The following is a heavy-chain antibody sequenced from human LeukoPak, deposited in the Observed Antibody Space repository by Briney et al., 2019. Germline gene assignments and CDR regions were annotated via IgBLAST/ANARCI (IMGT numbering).Heavy chain of an antibody. J-gene: IGHJ6*02. Sequence: PGGSLRLSCAASGFTFNSYVMHRVRQAPGKGLAWVAVISYDGSNKYYADSVKGRFNIARDNAKNTLYLQMNSMRAEDTAVYYCARDGAEDIVVVPAAIKYGIDDWGQGTTVTVSS. V-gene: IGHV3-30-3*01. D-gene: IGHD2-2*02. CDR2: ISYDGSNK. CDR1: GFTFNSYV. CDR3: ARDGAEDIVVVPAAIKYGIDD.